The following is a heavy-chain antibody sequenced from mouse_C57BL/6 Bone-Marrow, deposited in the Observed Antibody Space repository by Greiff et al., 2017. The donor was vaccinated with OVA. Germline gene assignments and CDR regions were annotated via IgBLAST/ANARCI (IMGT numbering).Heavy chain of an antibody. V-gene: IGHV1-64*01. CDR2: IHPNSGST. J-gene: IGHJ3*01. CDR3: APSYDDSRAWFAY. CDR1: GYTFTSYW. D-gene: IGHD2-3*01. Sequence: QVQLQQPGAELVKPGASVKLSCKASGYTFTSYWMHWVKQRPGQGLEWIGMIHPNSGSTNYNEKFKSKATLTVDKSSSTAYMQLSSLTSEDSAVYYCAPSYDDSRAWFAYWGQGTLVTVSA.